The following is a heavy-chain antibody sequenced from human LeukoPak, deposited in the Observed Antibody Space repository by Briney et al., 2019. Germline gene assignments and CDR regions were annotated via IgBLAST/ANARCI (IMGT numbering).Heavy chain of an antibody. CDR2: VRFDGHET. J-gene: IGHJ4*02. CDR1: GFTFNKYG. D-gene: IGHD3/OR15-3a*01. Sequence: PGGSLRLSCAASGFTFNKYGMHWIRQAPGERLEWVAFVRFDGHETYYGDSVKGRFTISRDNSNNIIYLQMNSLRTEDTAMYYCARDSGFGTGYYFQGVFDYWGQGTLLTVSS. V-gene: IGHV3-30*02. CDR3: ARDSGFGTGYYFQGVFDY.